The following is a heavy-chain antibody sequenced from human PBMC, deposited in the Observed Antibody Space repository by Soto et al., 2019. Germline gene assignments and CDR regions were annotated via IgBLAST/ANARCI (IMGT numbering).Heavy chain of an antibody. D-gene: IGHD2-15*01. CDR1: GGSFSGYY. CDR2: INHSGST. J-gene: IGHJ4*02. V-gene: IGHV4-34*01. CDR3: SYGGNADF. Sequence: QVQLHQWGAGLLKPSETLSLTCAVYGGSFSGYYYTWIRQPPGKGLERIGEINHSGSTNYNPSLKNRVTISLDTSTNQFSLNLRSVTAADTAVYYCSYGGNADFWGQGTLVTVSS.